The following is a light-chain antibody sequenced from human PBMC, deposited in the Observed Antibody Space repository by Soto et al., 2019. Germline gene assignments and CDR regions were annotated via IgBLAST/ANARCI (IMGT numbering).Light chain of an antibody. Sequence: QMTQSPYTLSASVGDRVTISCRASQNIRSRLAWFQQKPGKAPKLLIYDASSLESGVPQRFSGSGSGTEFTLAISSLQTDDFSTYYCQQYHSYWTFGQGTKVDIK. CDR3: QQYHSYWT. J-gene: IGKJ1*01. V-gene: IGKV1-5*01. CDR1: QNIRSR. CDR2: DAS.